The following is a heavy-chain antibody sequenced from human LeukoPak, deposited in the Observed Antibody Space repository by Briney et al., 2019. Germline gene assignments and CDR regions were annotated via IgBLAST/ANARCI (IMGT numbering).Heavy chain of an antibody. V-gene: IGHV4-30-4*08. CDR2: IYYSGST. J-gene: IGHJ5*02. Sequence: SWIRKPPGKGLEWIGYIYYSGSTYYNPSLKSRVTISVDTSKNQFSLKLSSVTAADTAVYYCAREEGSGFDPWGQGTLVAVSS. CDR3: AREEGSGFDP. D-gene: IGHD3-10*01.